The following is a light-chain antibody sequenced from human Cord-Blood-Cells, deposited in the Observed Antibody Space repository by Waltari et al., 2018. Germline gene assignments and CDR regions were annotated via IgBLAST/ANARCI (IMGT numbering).Light chain of an antibody. Sequence: QSALTQPAYVSGSPGHAITIPCTGTSSTVGGYHYVSWYQQHPGKAPTPMIYDDSNRPSGVSNRFSGSKSGNTASLTISGLQAEDEADYYCSSYTSSSWVFGGGTKLTVL. CDR3: SSYTSSSWV. V-gene: IGLV2-14*01. J-gene: IGLJ3*02. CDR1: SSTVGGYHY. CDR2: DDS.